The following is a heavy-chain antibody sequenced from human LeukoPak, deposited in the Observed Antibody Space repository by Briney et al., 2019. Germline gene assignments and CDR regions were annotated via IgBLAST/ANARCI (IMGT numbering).Heavy chain of an antibody. V-gene: IGHV3-7*01. CDR1: GFTFSSYW. CDR3: AREEWIPYYYYYYMDA. J-gene: IGHJ6*03. Sequence: GGSLRLSCAASGFTFSSYWMSWVRQAPGKGLEWVANIKQDGSEKYYVDSVKGRFTISRDNAKNSLYLQMNSLGAEDTAVYYCAREEWIPYYYYYYMDAWGKGTTVTVSS. CDR2: IKQDGSEK. D-gene: IGHD5-18*01.